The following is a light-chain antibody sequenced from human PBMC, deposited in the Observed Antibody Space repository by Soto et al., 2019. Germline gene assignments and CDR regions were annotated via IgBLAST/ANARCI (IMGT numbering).Light chain of an antibody. CDR2: EVS. CDR1: SSDVGGYNY. J-gene: IGLJ2*01. CDR3: SSYTSTSTLV. Sequence: QFALTQPPSASGSPGQSVTISCTGTSSDVGGYNYVSWYQHHPGKAPKLMIYEVSNRPSGVSNRFSGSKSGNTASLTISGLQAEDEADYYCSSYTSTSTLVFGGGTKLTVL. V-gene: IGLV2-14*01.